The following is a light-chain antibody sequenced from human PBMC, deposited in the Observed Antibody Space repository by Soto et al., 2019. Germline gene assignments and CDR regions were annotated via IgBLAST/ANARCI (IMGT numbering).Light chain of an antibody. Sequence: QSALTQPASVSGSPGHSITISCTGTSSDVGGYNYVSWYQQHPGKAPKFMIYDVSNRPSGVSNRFSGSKSGNTASLTISGLQAEHEADYYCCSYTTSNTRQIVFGTGTKVPVL. CDR3: CSYTTSNTRQIV. V-gene: IGLV2-14*01. CDR1: SSDVGGYNY. J-gene: IGLJ1*01. CDR2: DVS.